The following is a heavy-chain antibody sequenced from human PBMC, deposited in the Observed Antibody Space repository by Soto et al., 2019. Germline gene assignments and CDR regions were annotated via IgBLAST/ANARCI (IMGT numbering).Heavy chain of an antibody. D-gene: IGHD1-7*01. V-gene: IGHV1-69*13. CDR1: GGTFSSYA. J-gene: IGHJ6*02. CDR2: IIPIFGTA. Sequence: SVKVSCKASGGTFSSYAISWVRQAPGQGLEWMGGIIPIFGTANYAQKFQGRVTITADESTSTAYMELSSLRSEDTAVYYCARVAYNWNYASYYYYGMDVWGQGTTVTVSS. CDR3: ARVAYNWNYASYYYYGMDV.